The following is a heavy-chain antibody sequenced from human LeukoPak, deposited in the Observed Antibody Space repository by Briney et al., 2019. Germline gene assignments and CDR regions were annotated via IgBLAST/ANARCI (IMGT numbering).Heavy chain of an antibody. V-gene: IGHV3-23*01. Sequence: GGSLRLSCAASGFTFSSYATTWVRQAPGKGLEWVSAISGRGGSTYYADSVKGRFTISRDNSKNTLYLQMNSLRAEETAIYYCGKDGSSDALDIWGQGTMVTVSS. CDR3: GKDGSSDALDI. CDR1: GFTFSSYA. D-gene: IGHD3-10*01. CDR2: ISGRGGST. J-gene: IGHJ3*02.